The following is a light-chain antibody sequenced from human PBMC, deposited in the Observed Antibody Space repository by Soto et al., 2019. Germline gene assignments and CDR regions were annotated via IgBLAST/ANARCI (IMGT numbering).Light chain of an antibody. V-gene: IGKV3-15*01. Sequence: EIVLTQSPVTLSASPGERATLSCRASQSISTTLVWYQQKPGQAPRLLIYGASTRATGVPARFSGSGSGTEFSLTISSLQSEDFAVYYCQQYSKWPITFGQGTRLEIK. CDR3: QQYSKWPIT. CDR1: QSISTT. CDR2: GAS. J-gene: IGKJ5*01.